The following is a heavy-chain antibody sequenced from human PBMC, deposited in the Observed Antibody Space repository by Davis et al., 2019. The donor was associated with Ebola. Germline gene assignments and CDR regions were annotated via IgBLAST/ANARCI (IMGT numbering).Heavy chain of an antibody. CDR3: ARGVGYDSSGYYLTAPFDY. D-gene: IGHD3-22*01. J-gene: IGHJ4*02. V-gene: IGHV3-21*01. CDR2: ISSSSSYI. CDR1: GFTFSSYS. Sequence: GESLKISCAASGFTFSSYSMNWVRQAPGKGLEWVSSISSSSSYIYYADSVKGRFTISRDNAKNSLYLQMNSLRAEDTAVYYCARGVGYDSSGYYLTAPFDYWGQGTLVTVSS.